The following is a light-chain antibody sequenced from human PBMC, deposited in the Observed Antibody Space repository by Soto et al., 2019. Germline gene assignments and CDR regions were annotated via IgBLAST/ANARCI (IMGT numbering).Light chain of an antibody. V-gene: IGLV1-40*01. CDR1: ISNIGAGYD. CDR3: QSYDTRLSGKV. J-gene: IGLJ3*02. Sequence: QSVLTQPPSLSGAPGQRVTISCTGSISNIGAGYDVHWYQQFPGTAPKLLIYGNINRPSGVPDRFSGSKSGTSASLAITGLQAEDEADYYCQSYDTRLSGKVFGGGTKVTVL. CDR2: GNI.